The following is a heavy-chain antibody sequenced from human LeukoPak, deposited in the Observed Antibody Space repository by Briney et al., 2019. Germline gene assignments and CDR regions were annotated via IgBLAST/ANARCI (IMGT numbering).Heavy chain of an antibody. CDR1: GCTFTGYY. CDR2: INPNSGGT. Sequence: ASVKVSCKASGCTFTGYYMHWVRQAPGQGLEWMGWINPNSGGTNYAQKFQGRVTMTRDTSIGTAYMELSRLRSDDTAVYYCARDRYYDILTGYWNWGQGTLVTVSS. J-gene: IGHJ4*02. V-gene: IGHV1-2*02. CDR3: ARDRYYDILTGYWN. D-gene: IGHD3-9*01.